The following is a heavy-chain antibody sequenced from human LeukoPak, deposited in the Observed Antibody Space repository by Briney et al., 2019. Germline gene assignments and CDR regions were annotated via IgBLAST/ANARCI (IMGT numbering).Heavy chain of an antibody. V-gene: IGHV3-48*04. CDR2: ISSSSSTI. CDR1: GFTFSSYS. CDR3: AREERSKDAFDI. Sequence: GGSLRLSCAASGFTFSSYSMNWVRQAPGKGLEWVSYISSSSSTIYYADSVKGRFTISRDNAKNTLYLQMNSLRAEDTAVYYCAREERSKDAFDIWGQGTMVTVSS. J-gene: IGHJ3*02.